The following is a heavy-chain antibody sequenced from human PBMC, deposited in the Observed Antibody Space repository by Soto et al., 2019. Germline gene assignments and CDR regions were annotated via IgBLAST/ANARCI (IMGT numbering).Heavy chain of an antibody. CDR3: ARVIRRLGHFDY. Sequence: GGSLRLSCAASGFTFSSYAMHWVRQAPGKGLEWVAVISYDGSNKYYADSVKGRFTISRDNSKNTLYLQMNSLRAEDTAVYYCARVIRRLGHFDYWGQGTLVTVSS. D-gene: IGHD6-19*01. CDR2: ISYDGSNK. CDR1: GFTFSSYA. J-gene: IGHJ4*02. V-gene: IGHV3-30-3*01.